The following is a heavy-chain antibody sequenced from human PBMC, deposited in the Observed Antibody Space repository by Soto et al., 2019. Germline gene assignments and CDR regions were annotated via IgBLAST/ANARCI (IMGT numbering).Heavy chain of an antibody. J-gene: IGHJ4*02. CDR3: ARGPNYYGSGSYLVY. CDR1: GGSISSGDYY. Sequence: QVQLQESGPGLVKPSQTLSLTCTVSGGSISSGDYYWSWIRQPPGKGLEWIGYIYYSGSTYYNPCLKSRVTISVDTSKNQFSLKLSSVTAADTAVYYCARGPNYYGSGSYLVYWGQGTLVTVSS. D-gene: IGHD3-10*01. CDR2: IYYSGST. V-gene: IGHV4-30-4*01.